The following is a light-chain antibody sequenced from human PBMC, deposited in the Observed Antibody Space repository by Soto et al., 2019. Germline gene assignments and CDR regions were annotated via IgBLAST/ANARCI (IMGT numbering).Light chain of an antibody. J-gene: IGLJ3*02. V-gene: IGLV2-11*01. Sequence: QSALTQPRSVSGSPGQSVTISCTGTSSDIGAYDYVFWYLQYPDKSPKLIIYDVFKRPSGVPARFSGSKSGDTASLTISGLQTEDEADYHCCSYAGRHTLVFGGGTKLTVL. CDR2: DVF. CDR3: CSYAGRHTLV. CDR1: SSDIGAYDY.